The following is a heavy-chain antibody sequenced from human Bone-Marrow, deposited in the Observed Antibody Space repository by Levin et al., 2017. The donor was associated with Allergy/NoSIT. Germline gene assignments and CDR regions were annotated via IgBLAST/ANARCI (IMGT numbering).Heavy chain of an antibody. CDR1: GFTFSSYW. CDR2: IKQDGSEK. CDR3: ARELYCSSTSCYGIGY. Sequence: GGSLRLSCAASGFTFSSYWMSWVRQAPGKGLEWVANIKQDGSEKYYVDSVKGRFTISRDNAKNSLYLQMNSLRAEDTAVYYCARELYCSSTSCYGIGYWGQGTLVTVSS. V-gene: IGHV3-7*01. J-gene: IGHJ4*02. D-gene: IGHD2-2*01.